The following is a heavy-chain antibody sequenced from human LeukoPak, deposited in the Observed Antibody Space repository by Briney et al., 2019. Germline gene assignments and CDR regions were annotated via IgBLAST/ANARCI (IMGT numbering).Heavy chain of an antibody. Sequence: PSETLSLTCTVSGGSISSHYWSWIRQPPGKGLEWIGYIYYSGSTNYNPSLKSRVTISVDTSKNQFSLKLSSVTAADTAVYYCARDPGCTNGVCYGNLNYFDYWGQGTLVTVSS. CDR3: ARDPGCTNGVCYGNLNYFDY. V-gene: IGHV4-59*11. CDR1: GGSISSHY. J-gene: IGHJ4*02. D-gene: IGHD2-8*01. CDR2: IYYSGST.